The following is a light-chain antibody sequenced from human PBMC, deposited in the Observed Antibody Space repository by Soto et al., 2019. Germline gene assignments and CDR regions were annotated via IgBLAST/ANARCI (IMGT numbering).Light chain of an antibody. CDR1: QSISSW. CDR2: DAS. Sequence: GDRVTITCRTSQSISSWLAWYQQKPGTAPKALIYDASRLESGVPSRFSGSGSGTEFTLTISSLQSEDCAIYYCQQYHTWPITFGGGTKVDI. V-gene: IGKV1-5*01. CDR3: QQYHTWPIT. J-gene: IGKJ4*01.